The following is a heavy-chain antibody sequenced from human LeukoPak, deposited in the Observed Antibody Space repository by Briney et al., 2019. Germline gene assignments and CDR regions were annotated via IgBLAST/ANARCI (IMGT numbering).Heavy chain of an antibody. Sequence: SETLSLTCAVYGGSFSGYYWSWIRQPPGKGLEWIGEINHSGSTNYNPSLKSRVTISVDTSKNQFSLKLSSVTAADTAVYYCASGHGSAFDYWGQGTLVTVSS. CDR1: GGSFSGYY. CDR2: INHSGST. D-gene: IGHD5-12*01. J-gene: IGHJ4*02. V-gene: IGHV4-34*01. CDR3: ASGHGSAFDY.